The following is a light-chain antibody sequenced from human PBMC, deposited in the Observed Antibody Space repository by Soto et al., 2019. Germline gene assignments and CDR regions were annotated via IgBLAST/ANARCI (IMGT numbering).Light chain of an antibody. CDR2: EVT. J-gene: IGLJ1*01. V-gene: IGLV2-8*01. CDR1: SSDVGGYNY. CDR3: ISYAGSNTYV. Sequence: QSALTQPPSASGSPGQSVTISCTGTSSDVGGYNYVSWYQHHPGKAPKLMIYEVTKRPSGVPDRFSGSKSGNSASLTVSGLQAEDEADYYCISYAGSNTYVFGTGTKVTVL.